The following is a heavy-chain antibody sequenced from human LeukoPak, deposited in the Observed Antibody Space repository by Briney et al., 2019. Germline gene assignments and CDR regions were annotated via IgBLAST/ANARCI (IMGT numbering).Heavy chain of an antibody. J-gene: IGHJ4*02. CDR3: ARVTDSAGYCSGGSCSPSDY. Sequence: PGGSLRLSCAASGFTFSSYAMHWVRQAPGKGLEWVTFIQYDGTNKYYADSVKGRFTISRDNSKNTLYPQMNSLRAEDTAVYYCARVTDSAGYCSGGSCSPSDYWGQGTLVTVSS. D-gene: IGHD2-15*01. CDR1: GFTFSSYA. CDR2: IQYDGTNK. V-gene: IGHV3-30*02.